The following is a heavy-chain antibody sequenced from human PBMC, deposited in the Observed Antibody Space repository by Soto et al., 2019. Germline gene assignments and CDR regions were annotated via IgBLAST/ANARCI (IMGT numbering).Heavy chain of an antibody. V-gene: IGHV3-21*01. J-gene: IGHJ4*02. D-gene: IGHD5-18*01. CDR2: ISSSSSYI. Sequence: EVQLVESGGGLVKPGGSLRLSCAASGFTFSSYSMNWVRQAPGKGLEWVSSISSSSSYIYYADSVKGRFTISRDNAKNSLYLQMNSLRAEDTAVYYCARGGYSYGYYFDYWGQGTLVTVSS. CDR1: GFTFSSYS. CDR3: ARGGYSYGYYFDY.